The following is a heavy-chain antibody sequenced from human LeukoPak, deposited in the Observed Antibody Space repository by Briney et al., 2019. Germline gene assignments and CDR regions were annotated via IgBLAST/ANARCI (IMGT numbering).Heavy chain of an antibody. CDR3: TRWALQLDPFDY. CDR1: GFTFSSYS. D-gene: IGHD6-13*01. Sequence: GGSLRLSCAASGFTFSSYSMNWVRQAPGKGLEWVSSISSSSSYIYYADSVKGRFTISRDNAKNSLYLQMNSLRAEDTAVYYCTRWALQLDPFDYWGQGTLVTVSS. V-gene: IGHV3-21*01. CDR2: ISSSSSYI. J-gene: IGHJ4*02.